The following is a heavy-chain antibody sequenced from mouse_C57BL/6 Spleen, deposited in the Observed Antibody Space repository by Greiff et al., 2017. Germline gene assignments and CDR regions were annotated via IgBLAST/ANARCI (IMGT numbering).Heavy chain of an antibody. CDR3: ASSTGGSDY. V-gene: IGHV1-59*01. CDR2: IDPSGSYT. CDR1: GYTFTSYW. D-gene: IGHD2-1*01. Sequence: QVQLQQPGAELVRPGTSVKLSCKASGYTFTSYWMPWVKQRPGQGLEWIGVIDPSGSYTNYHQKFKGKATLTVDTSSSTAYMQLSSLTSEDSAVYYCASSTGGSDYWGQGTTLTVSS. J-gene: IGHJ2*01.